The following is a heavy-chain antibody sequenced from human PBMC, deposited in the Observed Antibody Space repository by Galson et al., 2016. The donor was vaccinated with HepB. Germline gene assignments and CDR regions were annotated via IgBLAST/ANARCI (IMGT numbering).Heavy chain of an antibody. CDR2: IYHSGSS. CDR3: ARGSDGSYAWEDNWFDP. D-gene: IGHD3-22*01. Sequence: TLSLTCSVSGASLSSGTHYWNWIRLHPGKGLEYIGYIYHSGSSYYNPSLRSRVTISVDTSQNPFSLELRSLTAADTAIYFCARGSDGSYAWEDNWFDPWGQGILVTVSS. V-gene: IGHV4-31*03. J-gene: IGHJ5*02. CDR1: GASLSSGTHY.